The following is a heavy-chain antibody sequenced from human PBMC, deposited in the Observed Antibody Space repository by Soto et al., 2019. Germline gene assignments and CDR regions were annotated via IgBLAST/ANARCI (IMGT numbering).Heavy chain of an antibody. J-gene: IGHJ5*02. CDR3: ARGLVGGVAAAGANWFDP. CDR1: GGSFSGYY. D-gene: IGHD6-13*01. Sequence: SETLSLTCAVYGGSFSGYYWSCIRQPPGKGLEWIGEINHSGSTNYNPSLKSRVTISVDTSKNQFYLKLSSVTAADTAVYYCARGLVGGVAAAGANWFDPWGQGNLVT. V-gene: IGHV4-34*01. CDR2: INHSGST.